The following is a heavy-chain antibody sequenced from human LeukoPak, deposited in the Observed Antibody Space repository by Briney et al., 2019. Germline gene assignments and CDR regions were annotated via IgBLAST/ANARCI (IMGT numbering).Heavy chain of an antibody. CDR1: GFTFSSHW. Sequence: AGGSLRLSCAASGFTFSSHWMSWVRQAPGTGLEWVANINQDGSEKYYVDSVKGRFTISRDNVKTSLYLQMNSLRAEDTAVYYCAGGIITAGLDYRGQGILVTVSS. V-gene: IGHV3-7*04. J-gene: IGHJ4*02. D-gene: IGHD3-22*01. CDR3: AGGIITAGLDY. CDR2: INQDGSEK.